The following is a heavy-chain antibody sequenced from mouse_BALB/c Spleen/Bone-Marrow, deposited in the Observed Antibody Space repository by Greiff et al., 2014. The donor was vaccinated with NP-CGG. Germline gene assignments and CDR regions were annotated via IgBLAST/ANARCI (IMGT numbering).Heavy chain of an antibody. V-gene: IGHV14-3*02. CDR3: ASYYYGGGCGFAY. D-gene: IGHD1-1*01. CDR1: GFNIKDTY. CDR2: IDPANGNT. J-gene: IGHJ3*01. Sequence: EVQLQQSGAELVKPGASVKLSCTASGFNIKDTYMHWVKQRPEQGLEWIGRIDPANGNTKYDPKFQGKATITVDTSSNTAYLQLSILRSEDAAVYYCASYYYGGGCGFAYWGQGTLVTVSA.